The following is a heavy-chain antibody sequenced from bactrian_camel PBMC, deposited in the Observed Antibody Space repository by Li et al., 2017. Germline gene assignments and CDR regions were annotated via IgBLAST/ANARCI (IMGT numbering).Heavy chain of an antibody. V-gene: IGHV3S55*01. CDR1: GFAYSSYC. CDR2: IDNGGYK. CDR3: AADRPGLCRTSLVTSWPDFGS. Sequence: QVQLVESGGNSVQAGGSLRLSCAGSGFAYSSYCKAWFRQVPGKKREGVAAIDNGGYKIYADSVKGRFTISKDNDKNTPYLQMDSLKPQDTAKYYCAADRPGLCRTSLVTSWPDFGSWGQGTQVTVS. J-gene: IGHJ6*01. D-gene: IGHD5*01.